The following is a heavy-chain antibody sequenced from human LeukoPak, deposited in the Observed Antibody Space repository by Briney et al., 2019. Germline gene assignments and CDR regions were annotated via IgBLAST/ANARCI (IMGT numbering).Heavy chain of an antibody. CDR2: ISYDGINK. CDR3: VKDEIYDTGFSYWGYFDH. J-gene: IGHJ4*02. Sequence: GGSLRLSCAASGFTFRNYGMHWVRQAPGRGLEWVAVISYDGINKYFADSVKGRFTIDRDNSKNTLYLQMNSLRAEDTALYHCVKDEIYDTGFSYWGYFDHWGQGTRVTVSS. V-gene: IGHV3-30*18. D-gene: IGHD2-8*02. CDR1: GFTFRNYG.